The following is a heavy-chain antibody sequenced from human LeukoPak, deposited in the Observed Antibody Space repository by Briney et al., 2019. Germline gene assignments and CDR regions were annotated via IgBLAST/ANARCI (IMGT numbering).Heavy chain of an antibody. CDR3: ARRSTSSTTFDY. J-gene: IGHJ4*02. D-gene: IGHD1-1*01. CDR1: GFTFSSYA. Sequence: GGSLRLSCAASGFTFSSYAMSWVRQAPGKGLGGVSAISGSGGSTYYAASVKGRFTISRDNSKNTLYLQMNSLRAEDTSVYYCARRSTSSTTFDYWGQGTLVTVSS. V-gene: IGHV3-23*01. CDR2: ISGSGGST.